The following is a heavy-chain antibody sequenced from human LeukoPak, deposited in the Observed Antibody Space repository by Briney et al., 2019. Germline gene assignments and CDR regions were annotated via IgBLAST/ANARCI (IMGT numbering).Heavy chain of an antibody. D-gene: IGHD3-10*01. J-gene: IGHJ4*02. CDR2: IFSNDKE. CDR3: AQIRDSWFYFDS. V-gene: IGHV2-26*01. CDR1: GFSLTTSRMG. Sequence: SGPTLVNPTETLTLTCNVSGFSLTTSRMGVSWIRQPPGQALEWLAHIFSNDKESYKTSLKSRLSISKDTSKSQVVLTLTNMHPADTAIYYCAQIRDSWFYFDSWGQGTLVTVSS.